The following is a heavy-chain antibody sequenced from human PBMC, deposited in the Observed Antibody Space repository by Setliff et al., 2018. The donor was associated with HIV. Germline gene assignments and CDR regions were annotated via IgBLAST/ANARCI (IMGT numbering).Heavy chain of an antibody. J-gene: IGHJ4*02. CDR2: IYYSGTT. Sequence: TLSLTCTVSGGSISSSRYYWGWIRQPPGMGLEWIGSIYYSGTTYYNPSPKSRVTISVDTSKNQFPLKLTSVTAADTAMYFCARDGGDPRYSGTYNYWGQGALVTAPQ. D-gene: IGHD1-26*01. CDR3: ARDGGDPRYSGTYNY. V-gene: IGHV4-39*06. CDR1: GGSISSSRYY.